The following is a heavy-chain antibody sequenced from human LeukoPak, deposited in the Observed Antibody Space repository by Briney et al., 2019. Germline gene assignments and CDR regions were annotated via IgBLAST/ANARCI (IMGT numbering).Heavy chain of an antibody. CDR1: GFTFSSYW. Sequence: GGSLRLSCAASGFTFSSYWMHWVRQAPGKGLVWVSRIDSDGSSTTYADSVKGRFTISRDNAKNTLYLQMNGLRAEDTAVYYCARVDSSGPEVDYWGQGTLVTVSS. CDR3: ARVDSSGPEVDY. V-gene: IGHV3-74*01. J-gene: IGHJ4*02. D-gene: IGHD3-22*01. CDR2: IDSDGSST.